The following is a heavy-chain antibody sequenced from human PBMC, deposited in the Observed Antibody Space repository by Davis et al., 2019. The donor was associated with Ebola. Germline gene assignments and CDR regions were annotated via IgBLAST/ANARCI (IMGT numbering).Heavy chain of an antibody. J-gene: IGHJ4*02. Sequence: AASVKVSCKASGYTFTSYGISWVRQAPGQGLQWMGGIIPTLGISSFAQNLQGRVTVTADESTSTAYMELNTLRSDDTAVYYCATEKTGGFEFWGQGTLVTVSS. CDR2: IIPTLGIS. V-gene: IGHV1-69*13. D-gene: IGHD7-27*01. CDR3: ATEKTGGFEF. CDR1: GYTFTSYG.